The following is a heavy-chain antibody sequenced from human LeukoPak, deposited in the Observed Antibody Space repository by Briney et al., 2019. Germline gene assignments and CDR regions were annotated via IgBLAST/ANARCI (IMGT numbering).Heavy chain of an antibody. CDR3: AREGNFGYSSGWDPQDYYYYGMDV. V-gene: IGHV1-69*13. CDR1: GGTFSSYA. D-gene: IGHD6-19*01. CDR2: IIPIFGTT. J-gene: IGHJ6*04. Sequence: SVKVSCKASGGTFSSYAISWVRQAAGQGLEWMGGIIPIFGTTNYAQKFQGRVTITADESTSTAYMELSSLRSEDTAVYYCAREGNFGYSSGWDPQDYYYYGMDVWGKGTTVTVSS.